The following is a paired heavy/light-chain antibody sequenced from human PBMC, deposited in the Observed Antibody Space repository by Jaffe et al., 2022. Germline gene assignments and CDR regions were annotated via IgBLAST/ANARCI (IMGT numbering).Heavy chain of an antibody. V-gene: IGHV4-38-2*01. CDR2: IYHTGNT. CDR1: GYSISSGYY. D-gene: IGHD2-15*01. Sequence: QVQLQESGPGLVKPSETLSLTCAVSGYSISSGYYWGWIRQPPGKGLEWIGSIYHTGNTYYNPSLKSRVTISVDTSKNQFSLKLSSVTSADTAVYYCARLLGGSVGALLRSFFDYWGQGTLVTVSS. CDR3: ARLLGGSVGALLRSFFDY. J-gene: IGHJ4*02.
Light chain of an antibody. CDR3: QQYNNWLS. J-gene: IGKJ1*01. CDR2: GAS. V-gene: IGKV3-15*01. CDR1: QSVSSN. Sequence: EIVMTQSPATLSVSPGERATLSCRASQSVSSNLAWYQQRPGQAPRLLIYGASTRATGIPARFSGSGSGTEFTLTISSLQSEDFAVYYCQQYNNWLSFGQGTKVEIK.